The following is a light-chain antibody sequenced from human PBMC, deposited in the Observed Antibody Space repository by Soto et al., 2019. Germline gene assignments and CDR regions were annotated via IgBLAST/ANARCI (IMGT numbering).Light chain of an antibody. CDR3: QQFYNYPRT. V-gene: IGKV1-8*01. CDR1: QDIGTY. J-gene: IGKJ1*01. Sequence: ALGMTGSPASFAASPGDRVSITXRATQDIGTYLAWYQQLPGKAPKLLIYDASTLQTGVPSRFSGSGSGTDFTLTISYLQSEDFGTYYCQQFYNYPRTVGQGTKVDI. CDR2: DAS.